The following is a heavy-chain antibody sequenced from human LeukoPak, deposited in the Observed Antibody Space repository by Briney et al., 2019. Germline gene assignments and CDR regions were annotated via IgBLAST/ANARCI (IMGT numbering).Heavy chain of an antibody. D-gene: IGHD6-13*01. J-gene: IGHJ5*02. Sequence: ASVKVSCKASGYTFTGYYMHWVRQAPGQGLEWMGWINPNSGGTNYAQKFQGRVTMTRDTSISTAYVELSRLRSDDTAVYYCARDSAAAGWFDPWGQGTLVTVSS. CDR1: GYTFTGYY. CDR3: ARDSAAAGWFDP. CDR2: INPNSGGT. V-gene: IGHV1-2*02.